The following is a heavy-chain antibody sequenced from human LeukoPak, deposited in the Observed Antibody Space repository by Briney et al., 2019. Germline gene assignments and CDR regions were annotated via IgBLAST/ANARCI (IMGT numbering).Heavy chain of an antibody. CDR3: ARHVGHGGNAWFDP. CDR1: GGSISSNY. D-gene: IGHD4-23*01. V-gene: IGHV4-59*08. J-gene: IGHJ5*02. CDR2: IYYSGST. Sequence: SETLSLTCTVSGGSISSNYWSWIRQPPGKGLEWIGYIYYSGSTNYNPSLKSRVTISVDTSKNQFSLKLSSVTAADTAVYYCARHVGHGGNAWFDPWGQGTLVTVSS.